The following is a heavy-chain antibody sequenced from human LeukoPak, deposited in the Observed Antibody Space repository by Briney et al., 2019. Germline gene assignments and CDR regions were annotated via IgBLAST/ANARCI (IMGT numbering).Heavy chain of an antibody. CDR1: GGTFSSYA. J-gene: IGHJ3*02. CDR2: IIPIFGTA. V-gene: IGHV1-69*05. D-gene: IGHD6-13*01. Sequence: SVKVSCKASGGTFSSYAISWVRQAPRQGLEWMGGIIPIFGTANYAQKFQGRVTITTDESTSTAYMELSSLRSGDTAVYYCAREGRSSSWYRDAFDIWGQGTMVTVSS. CDR3: AREGRSSSWYRDAFDI.